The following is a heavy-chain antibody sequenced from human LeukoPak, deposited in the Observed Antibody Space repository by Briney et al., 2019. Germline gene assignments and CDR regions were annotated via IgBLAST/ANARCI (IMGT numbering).Heavy chain of an antibody. D-gene: IGHD1-26*01. CDR3: AKDISTGELQRTWYFDL. Sequence: SLRLSYAASGFTFDDYAMHWVRQAPGKGLEWVSGISWNSGSIGYADSVKGRFTISIDNAKNSLYLQMNSLRAEDTALYYCAKDISTGELQRTWYFDLWGRGTLVTVSS. CDR2: ISWNSGSI. V-gene: IGHV3-9*01. CDR1: GFTFDDYA. J-gene: IGHJ2*01.